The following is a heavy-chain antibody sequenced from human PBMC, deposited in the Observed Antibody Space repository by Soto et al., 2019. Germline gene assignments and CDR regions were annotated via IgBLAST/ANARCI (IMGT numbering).Heavy chain of an antibody. CDR3: ARANWYSEY. CDR2: IYYSGST. CDR1: GGSISSSSYY. Sequence: SETLSLTCTVSGGSISSSSYYWGWIRQPPGKGLEWIGCIYYSGSTYYNPSLKSRVTISVDTSKNRFTLNLTSLTAADTAIYYCARANWYSEYWGQGTLVTVSS. V-gene: IGHV4-39*06. D-gene: IGHD7-27*01. J-gene: IGHJ4*02.